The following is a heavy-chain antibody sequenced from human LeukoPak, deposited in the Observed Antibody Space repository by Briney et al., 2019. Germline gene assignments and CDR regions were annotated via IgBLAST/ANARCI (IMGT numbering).Heavy chain of an antibody. CDR1: GYTFTSYG. CDR2: ISVYNGNT. D-gene: IGHD3-3*01. V-gene: IGHV1-18*01. J-gene: IGHJ4*02. Sequence: ASVKVSCKASGYTFTSYGISWVRQAPGQGLEWMGWISVYNGNTNYAQKLQGRVTMTTDKSTSTAYMELRSLRSDDTAVYYCARNFGVVMGFYYFDYWGQGTLVTVSS. CDR3: ARNFGVVMGFYYFDY.